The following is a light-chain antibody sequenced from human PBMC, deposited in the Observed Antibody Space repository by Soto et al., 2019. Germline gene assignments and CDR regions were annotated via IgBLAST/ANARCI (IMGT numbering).Light chain of an antibody. V-gene: IGKV3-20*01. CDR2: GAS. Sequence: EMVLTQSPGTLSLSPGERATLSCRASQSVSSSYLAWYQQKPGQAPRLLIYGASSRATGIPDRFSGSGSGTDFTLTISRLESKDFAVYYCQQYGSSPPFTFGPGTKVDIK. CDR3: QQYGSSPPFT. CDR1: QSVSSSY. J-gene: IGKJ3*01.